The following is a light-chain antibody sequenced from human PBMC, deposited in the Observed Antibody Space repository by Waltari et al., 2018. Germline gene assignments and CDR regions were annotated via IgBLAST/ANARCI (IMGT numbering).Light chain of an antibody. V-gene: IGLV2-14*03. Sequence: QSALTQPASVSGSPGQSITISCTGTSSDVVGYNYVSWYQHPPGKAPKLMIYDVSNRPSGVSNRFSGSKSGNTASLTISGLQAEDEADYYCSSYTSSNTLGFGTGTKVTVL. J-gene: IGLJ1*01. CDR3: SSYTSSNTLG. CDR2: DVS. CDR1: SSDVVGYNY.